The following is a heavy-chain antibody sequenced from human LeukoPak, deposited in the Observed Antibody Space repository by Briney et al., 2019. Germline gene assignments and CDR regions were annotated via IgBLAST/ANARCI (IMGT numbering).Heavy chain of an antibody. CDR1: GFTFSSYA. V-gene: IGHV3-23*01. D-gene: IGHD3-3*01. J-gene: IGHJ4*02. Sequence: GGSLRLSXAASGFTFSSYAMSWVRQAPGKGLEWVSAISGSGGSTYYADSVKGRFTISRDNSKNTLYLQMNSLRAEDTAVYYCAKDRFLEWLLSYWGQGTLVTVSS. CDR2: ISGSGGST. CDR3: AKDRFLEWLLSY.